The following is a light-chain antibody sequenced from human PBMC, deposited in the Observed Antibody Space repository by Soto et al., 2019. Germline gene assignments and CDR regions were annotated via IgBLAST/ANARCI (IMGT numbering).Light chain of an antibody. CDR2: DAS. CDR3: QQYNNWPRT. V-gene: IGKV3-15*01. Sequence: EIVMTQSPATLSVSPGERATLSCRASQIVSSNLAWYQQKPGQAPRLLIYDASTRATGIPARFSGSRSGTEFTLTISSLQSEDFAVYCCQQYNNWPRTFGQGTKVEIK. J-gene: IGKJ1*01. CDR1: QIVSSN.